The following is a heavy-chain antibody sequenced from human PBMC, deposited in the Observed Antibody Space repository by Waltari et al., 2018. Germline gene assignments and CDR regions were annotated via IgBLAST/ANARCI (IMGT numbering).Heavy chain of an antibody. J-gene: IGHJ4*02. CDR3: AMLWGSNDY. CDR2: INPNSGGT. D-gene: IGHD3-16*01. CDR1: GYPFNGYY. V-gene: IGHV1-2*02. Sequence: QVQLVQSGAEVKKPGASVTVHCTASGYPFNGYYIHWVRQAPGQGLEWMGGINPNSGGTNYAQKFQGRVTMTRDTSISTAYMELSRLRSDDTAVYYCAMLWGSNDYWGQGTLVTVSS.